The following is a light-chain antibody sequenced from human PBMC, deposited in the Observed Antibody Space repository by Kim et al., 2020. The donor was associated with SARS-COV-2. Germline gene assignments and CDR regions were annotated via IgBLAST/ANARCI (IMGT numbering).Light chain of an antibody. CDR3: SSYSTSSTRV. Sequence: GQSITISCTGTRSDVGDHNYVCWYQQHPGKAPKLRIFDVSNRPSGVSNRFSGSKSGNTASLTISGLQAEDEADYFCSSYSTSSTRVFGRGTQLTVL. CDR2: DVS. CDR1: RSDVGDHNY. J-gene: IGLJ3*02. V-gene: IGLV2-14*03.